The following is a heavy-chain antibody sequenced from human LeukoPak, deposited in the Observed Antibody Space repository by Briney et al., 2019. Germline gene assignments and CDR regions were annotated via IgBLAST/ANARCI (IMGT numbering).Heavy chain of an antibody. Sequence: ASVKVSCKVSGYTLTELSMHWVRQAPGKGLEWMGGFDPEDGETIYAQKFQGRVTMTKDTSTDTAYMELSSLRSEDTAVYYCATALIGYCSSTSCYSRDYWGQGTLVIVSS. V-gene: IGHV1-24*01. CDR1: GYTLTELS. D-gene: IGHD2-2*02. CDR3: ATALIGYCSSTSCYSRDY. J-gene: IGHJ4*02. CDR2: FDPEDGET.